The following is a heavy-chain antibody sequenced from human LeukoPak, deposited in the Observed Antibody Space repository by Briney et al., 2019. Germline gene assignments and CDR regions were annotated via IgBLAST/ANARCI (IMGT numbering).Heavy chain of an antibody. CDR1: GFTFSNAW. CDR2: IKSKTDGGTT. D-gene: IGHD4-17*01. Sequence: PGGSLRLSCAASGFTFSNAWMSWVRRVQGRGRGWVGRIKSKTDGGTTDYAAPVKGRFTISRDDSKNTLYLQMNSLKTEDTAVYYCTTDYGDYYENWGQGTLVTVSS. V-gene: IGHV3-15*01. J-gene: IGHJ4*02. CDR3: TTDYGDYYEN.